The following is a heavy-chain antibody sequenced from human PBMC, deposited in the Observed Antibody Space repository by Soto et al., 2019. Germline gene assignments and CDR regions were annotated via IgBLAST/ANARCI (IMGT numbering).Heavy chain of an antibody. J-gene: IGHJ6*02. CDR3: AKRHYDFWSGYYTYYYGMDV. CDR2: ISYDGSNK. V-gene: IGHV3-30*18. CDR1: GFTFSSYG. Sequence: GGSLRLSCAASGFTFSSYGMHWVRQAPDKGLEWVAVISYDGSNKYYADSVKGRFTISRDNSKNTLYLQMNSLRAEDTAVYYCAKRHYDFWSGYYTYYYGMDVWGQGTTVTVSS. D-gene: IGHD3-3*01.